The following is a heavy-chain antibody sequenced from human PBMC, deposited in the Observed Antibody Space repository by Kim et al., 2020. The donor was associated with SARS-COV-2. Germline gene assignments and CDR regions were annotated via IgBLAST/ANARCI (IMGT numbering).Heavy chain of an antibody. CDR3: ARHGSSYGLSY. J-gene: IGHJ4*02. Sequence: TNYNPSRKNRVTISVDTSKNQFSLKLSSVTAADTAVYYCARHGSSYGLSYWGQGTLVTVSS. CDR2: T. D-gene: IGHD5-18*01. V-gene: IGHV4-59*08.